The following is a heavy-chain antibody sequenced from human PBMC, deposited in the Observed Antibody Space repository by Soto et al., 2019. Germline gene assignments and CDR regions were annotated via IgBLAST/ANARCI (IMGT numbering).Heavy chain of an antibody. CDR1: GFTFSSYG. Sequence: QVQLVESGRGVVQPGRSLRLSCAASGFTFSSYGMHWVRQAPGKGLEWVAVISYDGSNKYYADSVKGRFTISRDNSKNTLYLQMNSLRAEDTAVYYCAKDGHDYRAFDIWGQGTMVTVSS. CDR2: ISYDGSNK. V-gene: IGHV3-30*18. J-gene: IGHJ3*02. D-gene: IGHD4-17*01. CDR3: AKDGHDYRAFDI.